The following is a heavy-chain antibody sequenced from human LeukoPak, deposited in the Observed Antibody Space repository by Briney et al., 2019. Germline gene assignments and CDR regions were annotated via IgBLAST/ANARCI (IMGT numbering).Heavy chain of an antibody. CDR1: GGTLSNA. CDR3: ARDYTGYSYYYMDV. CDR2: IIPIFGTT. J-gene: IGHJ6*03. D-gene: IGHD3-16*01. V-gene: IGHV1-69*05. Sequence: ASVKVSCKVSGGTLSNAISWVRQAPGQGLGWMGGIIPIFGTTNYAQKFQGRLTITTDESTNAVYMQLSSLRSEDTAVYYCARDYTGYSYYYMDVWGKGTTVTVSS.